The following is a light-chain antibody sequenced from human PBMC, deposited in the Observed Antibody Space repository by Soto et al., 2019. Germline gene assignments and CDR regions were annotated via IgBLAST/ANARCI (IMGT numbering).Light chain of an antibody. CDR1: QSIGLA. CDR2: DAS. J-gene: IGKJ1*01. Sequence: EIVLTQSPAPLSLSPGERATLSCRASQSIGLAIAWYQHKPGQAPRLLIFDASQRATGIPARFRGSGSGTDFTLSISSLEPEDFAVYYCQQRTDRPPWTFGQGTKVESK. CDR3: QQRTDRPPWT. V-gene: IGKV3-11*01.